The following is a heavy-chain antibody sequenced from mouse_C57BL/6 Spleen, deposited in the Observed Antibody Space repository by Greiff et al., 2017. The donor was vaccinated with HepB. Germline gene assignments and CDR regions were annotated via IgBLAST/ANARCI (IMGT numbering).Heavy chain of an antibody. V-gene: IGHV10-1*01. CDR3: VRHVDGP. Sequence: DVMLVESGGGLVQPKGSLKLSCAASGFSFNTYAMNWVRQAPGKGLEWVARIRSKSNNYATYYADSVKDRFTISRDDSESMLYLQMNNLKTEDTAMYYCVRHVDGPRGQGTSVTVSS. J-gene: IGHJ4*01. CDR1: GFSFNTYA. CDR2: IRSKSNNYAT. D-gene: IGHD2-3*01.